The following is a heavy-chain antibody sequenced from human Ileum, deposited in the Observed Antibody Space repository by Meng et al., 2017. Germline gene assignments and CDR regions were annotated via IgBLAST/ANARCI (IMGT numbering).Heavy chain of an antibody. Sequence: VQRWDWALGLVWASGYRLPTRCLSVRFMSGGSDWGWVRERPGNRPEWIASVQPRVCAFYNPSLKSRVSISIDTSKNQFSMHLNSVTAADTAVYFCARGGTYCSDGSCFPFEYWGHGTLVTVS. CDR1: VRFMSGGSD. CDR2: VQPRVCA. D-gene: IGHD2-15*01. CDR3: ARGGTYCSDGSCFPFEY. V-gene: IGHV4-38-2*02. J-gene: IGHJ4*01.